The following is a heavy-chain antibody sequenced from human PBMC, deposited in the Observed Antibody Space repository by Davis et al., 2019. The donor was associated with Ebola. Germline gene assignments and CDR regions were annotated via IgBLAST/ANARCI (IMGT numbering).Heavy chain of an antibody. CDR1: GFTFSNAW. J-gene: IGHJ4*02. V-gene: IGHV3-9*01. D-gene: IGHD3-10*01. CDR3: AKDSRGYNKPFDY. Sequence: GGSLRLSCAASGFTFSNAWMNWVRQAPGKGLEWVSGISWNSGSIGYADSVKGRFTISRDNAKNSLYLQMNSLRAEDTAVYYCAKDSRGYNKPFDYWGQGTLVTVSS. CDR2: ISWNSGSI.